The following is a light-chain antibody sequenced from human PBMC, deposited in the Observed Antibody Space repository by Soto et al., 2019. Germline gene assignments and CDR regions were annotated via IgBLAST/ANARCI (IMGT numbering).Light chain of an antibody. J-gene: IGLJ2*01. V-gene: IGLV2-23*02. CDR1: SSDVGSYNL. CDR2: EVS. Sequence: QSVLTQPASVYGSPGQSITISCTGTSSDVGSYNLVSWYQQHPGKAPKLMIYEVSKRPSGVSNRFSGSKSGNTASLTISGLQAEDEADYYCCSYAGSSTSMVFGGGTKVTVL. CDR3: CSYAGSSTSMV.